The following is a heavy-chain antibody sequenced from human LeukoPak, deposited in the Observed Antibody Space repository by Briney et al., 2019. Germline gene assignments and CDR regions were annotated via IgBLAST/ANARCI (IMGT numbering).Heavy chain of an antibody. CDR2: ISSSGRTI. V-gene: IGHV3-48*03. CDR1: GFTFSSYE. CDR3: ARDRAPSG. D-gene: IGHD1-1*01. J-gene: IGHJ4*02. Sequence: GGSLRLSCAASGFTFSSYEMNWVRQAPGKGLEWVSYISSSGRTIYYADSVKGRLTISRDNAKNSLYLQMNSLRAEDTAVYYCARDRAPSGWGQGTLVTVSS.